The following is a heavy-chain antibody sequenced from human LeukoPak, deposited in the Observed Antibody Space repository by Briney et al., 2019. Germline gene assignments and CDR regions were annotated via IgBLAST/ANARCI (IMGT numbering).Heavy chain of an antibody. Sequence: SETLSLTCTVSGGSISSSDYYWGWIRQPPGKGLEWIGSIYYSGSTYFKSSLKSRVALSVDTSKNQFSLNLSPVTAADTAVYYCARSSITARSFFSYWGQGTLVTVSS. V-gene: IGHV4-39*07. J-gene: IGHJ4*02. CDR1: GGSISSSDYY. CDR2: IYYSGST. D-gene: IGHD6-6*01. CDR3: ARSSITARSFFSY.